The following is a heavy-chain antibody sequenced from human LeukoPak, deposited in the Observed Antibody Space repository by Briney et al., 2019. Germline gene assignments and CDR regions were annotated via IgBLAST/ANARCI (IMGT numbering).Heavy chain of an antibody. J-gene: IGHJ4*02. CDR3: VRDGGVSGYDLLDY. Sequence: TGGSLRLSCAASGFPFHNYWMTWVRQAPGKGLEWVAQVSQDGSEAHYADSVKARFTISRDNAKSSVSLQMNSLRAEDTAVYYCVRDGGVSGYDLLDYWGQGTLVTVSS. CDR1: GFPFHNYW. V-gene: IGHV3-7*01. D-gene: IGHD5-12*01. CDR2: VSQDGSEA.